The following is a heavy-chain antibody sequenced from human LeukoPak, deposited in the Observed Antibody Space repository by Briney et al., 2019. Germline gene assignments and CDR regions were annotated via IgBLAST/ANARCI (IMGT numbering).Heavy chain of an antibody. V-gene: IGHV3-13*01. CDR3: AREPYSSGWYFSYYFDY. J-gene: IGHJ4*02. CDR1: GFTFSSYD. D-gene: IGHD6-19*01. CDR2: IDTAGDT. Sequence: GGSLRLSCAASGFTFSSYDMHWVRQATGKGLEWVSAIDTAGDTYYPGSVKGRFTISRDNSKNTLYLQMNSLRAEDTAVYYCAREPYSSGWYFSYYFDYWGQGTLVTVSS.